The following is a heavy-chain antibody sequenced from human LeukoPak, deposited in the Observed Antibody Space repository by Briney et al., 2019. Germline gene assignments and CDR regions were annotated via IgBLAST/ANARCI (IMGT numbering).Heavy chain of an antibody. J-gene: IGHJ4*02. D-gene: IGHD3-10*01. CDR2: IKSKTDGGTT. CDR3: TTHITMVRGVIEPDY. CDR1: GFTFSNAW. Sequence: PGGSLRLSCAASGFTFSNAWMSWVRQAPGKGLEWVGRIKSKTDGGTTDYAAPVKGRFTISRDDSKNTLYLQMNSLETEDTAVYYCTTHITMVRGVIEPDYWGQGTLVTVSS. V-gene: IGHV3-15*01.